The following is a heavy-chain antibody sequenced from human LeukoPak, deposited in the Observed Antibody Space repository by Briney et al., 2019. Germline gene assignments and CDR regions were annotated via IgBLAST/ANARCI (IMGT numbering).Heavy chain of an antibody. CDR3: AKGAFAYYYGSGSYYFDY. CDR2: ISWNSGSI. J-gene: IGHJ4*02. V-gene: IGHV3-9*03. D-gene: IGHD3-10*01. CDR1: GFTFDNYA. Sequence: GGSLRLSCAASGFTFDNYAMHWVRHAPGKGLEWVSGISWNSGSIGYADSVKGRFTISRDNAKNSLYLQMNSLRAEDMALYYCAKGAFAYYYGSGSYYFDYWGQGTLVTVSS.